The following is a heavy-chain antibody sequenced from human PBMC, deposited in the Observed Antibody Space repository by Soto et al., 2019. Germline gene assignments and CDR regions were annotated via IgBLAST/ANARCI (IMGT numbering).Heavy chain of an antibody. D-gene: IGHD1-26*01. CDR3: AKDPCGGWDGNWFDP. Sequence: EVQLVESGGGLVQPGRSLRLSCAASGFTFDDYAMHWVRQAPGKGLEWVSGISWNSGSIGYADSVKGRFTISRDNAKNSLYLQRNSLRAEDTALYYCAKDPCGGWDGNWFDPWGQGTLVTVSS. CDR1: GFTFDDYA. V-gene: IGHV3-9*01. CDR2: ISWNSGSI. J-gene: IGHJ5*02.